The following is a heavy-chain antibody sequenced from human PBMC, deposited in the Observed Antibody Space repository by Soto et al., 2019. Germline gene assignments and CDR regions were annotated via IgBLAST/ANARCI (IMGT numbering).Heavy chain of an antibody. V-gene: IGHV3-23*01. CDR1: GFTFSSYD. Sequence: GGSLRLSCAASGFTFSSYDMQWVRQATGKGLEWVSIISGSGGTTFYADSVKGRFTISRDNAKNTLYLQMNSLRAEDMAVYYCAKGWSTSWYYFDYWGQGPLVTVSS. J-gene: IGHJ4*02. CDR2: ISGSGGTT. D-gene: IGHD1-26*01. CDR3: AKGWSTSWYYFDY.